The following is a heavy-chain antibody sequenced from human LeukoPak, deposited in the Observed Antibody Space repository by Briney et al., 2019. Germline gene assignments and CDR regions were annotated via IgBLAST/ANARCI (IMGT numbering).Heavy chain of an antibody. CDR2: IHYTGST. D-gene: IGHD2-15*01. CDR1: GASISGYY. V-gene: IGHV4-59*01. Sequence: SETLSLTCTVSGASISGYYWSWIRQSPGKGLEWIGYIHYTGSTNYNPSLKSRVTISVDTSKNQFSLKLNSVTAADTAFYYCTRDRYSLWNWRPGTLVTVSS. CDR3: TRDRYSLWN. J-gene: IGHJ4*02.